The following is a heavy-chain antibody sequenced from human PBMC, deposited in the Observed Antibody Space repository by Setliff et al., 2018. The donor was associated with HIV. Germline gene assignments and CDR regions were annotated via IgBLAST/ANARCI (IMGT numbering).Heavy chain of an antibody. D-gene: IGHD2-2*02. CDR2: IYPGDSAT. Sequence: PGASLKISCKGSGYSFTSYWIGWVRQMPGKGLEWMGIIYPGDSATRYSPSCQGQVTISADKSISNAYLRWSSLKASDTAMYYCARQICFSTPCNTGMDVWGQETTVTVSS. CDR3: ARQICFSTPCNTGMDV. J-gene: IGHJ6*02. V-gene: IGHV5-51*01. CDR1: GYSFTSYW.